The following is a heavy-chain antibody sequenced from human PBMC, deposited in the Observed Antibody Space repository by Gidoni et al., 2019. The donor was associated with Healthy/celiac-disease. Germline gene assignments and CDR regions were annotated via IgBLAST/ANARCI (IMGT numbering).Heavy chain of an antibody. CDR2: ISYDGSNK. CDR3: ARESSSGYYVFDY. Sequence: QVQLVESGGGVVQPGRSLRLSCAASGFPFSSYAMHWVRQAPGKGLEWVAVISYDGSNKYYADSVKGRFTISRDNSKNTLYLQMNSLRAEDTAVYYCARESSSGYYVFDYWGQGTLVTVSS. J-gene: IGHJ4*02. CDR1: GFPFSSYA. D-gene: IGHD3-22*01. V-gene: IGHV3-30-3*01.